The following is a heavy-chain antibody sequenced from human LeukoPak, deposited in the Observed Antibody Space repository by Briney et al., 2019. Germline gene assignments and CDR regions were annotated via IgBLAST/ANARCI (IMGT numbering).Heavy chain of an antibody. CDR3: AKDRGDYYDSSGYYPAGFDY. D-gene: IGHD3-22*01. V-gene: IGHV3-30*18. CDR1: GFTFSSYG. CDR2: ISYVGSNK. Sequence: GGSLRLSCAASGFTFSSYGMHWVRQAPGKGLEWVAVISYVGSNKYYADSVKGRFTISRDNSKNTLYLQMNSLRAEDTAVYYCAKDRGDYYDSSGYYPAGFDYWGQGTLVTVSS. J-gene: IGHJ4*02.